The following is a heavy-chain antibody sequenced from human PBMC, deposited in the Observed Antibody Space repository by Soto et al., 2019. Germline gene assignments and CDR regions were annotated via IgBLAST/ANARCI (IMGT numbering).Heavy chain of an antibody. CDR1: GFTFSSYA. D-gene: IGHD2-2*02. J-gene: IGHJ2*01. Sequence: EVQLLESGGGLVQPGGSLRLSCAASGFTFSSYAMSWVRQAAGKGLEWVSAISGSGGSTYYADSVKGRFTISRDNSKNTLYLQMNSLRAEDTAVYYCAKDPDCSSTSCYTGWYFDLWGRGTLVTVSS. CDR2: ISGSGGST. V-gene: IGHV3-23*01. CDR3: AKDPDCSSTSCYTGWYFDL.